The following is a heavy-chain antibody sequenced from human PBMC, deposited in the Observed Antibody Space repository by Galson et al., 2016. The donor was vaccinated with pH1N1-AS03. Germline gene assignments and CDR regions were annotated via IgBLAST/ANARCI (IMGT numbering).Heavy chain of an antibody. CDR2: TSYRSEGWSD. CDR3: TRVNHLARGMDV. V-gene: IGHV6-1*01. Sequence: CAISGDSVSNDIAAWNWIRQSPSRGLEWLGRTSYRSEGWSDHYAPSIRSRIRISPDTSKNQISLQLNSVTPEDTAVYFCTRVNHLARGMDVWGQGTTVIVPS. J-gene: IGHJ6*02. CDR1: GDSVSNDIAA.